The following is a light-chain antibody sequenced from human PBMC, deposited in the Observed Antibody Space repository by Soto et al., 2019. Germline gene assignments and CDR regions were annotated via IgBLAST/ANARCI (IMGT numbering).Light chain of an antibody. CDR1: QSVSSY. Sequence: EIVLTQSPATLSLSPGQIATLSCRASQSVSSYLAWYQQKPGQAPRLLIYDASNRATGIPARFSVSGSGTDFALTISSLEPEDFAVYYCQQRSNWPPYTFGQGTKLEIK. J-gene: IGKJ2*01. CDR3: QQRSNWPPYT. V-gene: IGKV3-11*01. CDR2: DAS.